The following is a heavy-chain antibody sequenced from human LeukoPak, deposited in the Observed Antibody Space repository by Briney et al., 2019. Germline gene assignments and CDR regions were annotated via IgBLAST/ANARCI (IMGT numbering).Heavy chain of an antibody. CDR3: ARLGKEVTYRAYYLDY. V-gene: IGHV4-59*08. D-gene: IGHD1-26*01. J-gene: IGHJ4*02. CDR2: IHYSGHT. CDR1: GGSVSTDY. Sequence: SETLSLTCTVSGGSVSTDYWSWIRQPPGKGLEYIAFIHYSGHTNYNPSLKSRVTISIDTSKNQLSLKLSSVTAADTAVYYCARLGKEVTYRAYYLDYWGQGTLVTVSS.